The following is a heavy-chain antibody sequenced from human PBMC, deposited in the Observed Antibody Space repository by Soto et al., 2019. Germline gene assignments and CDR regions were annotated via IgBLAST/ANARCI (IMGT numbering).Heavy chain of an antibody. CDR3: ARDAEEYYFDY. Sequence: QVQLKESGPGLVKPSQTLSLTCTVSGGSISSGGQYWSWIRQHPGKGLEWIGYVYDSGSTYYNPSLISRDTISVDTYKKQFSLKLRSVPAADTAVYYCARDAEEYYFDYWGQGTLVTVSS. CDR1: GGSISSGGQY. V-gene: IGHV4-31*03. CDR2: VYDSGST. J-gene: IGHJ4*02.